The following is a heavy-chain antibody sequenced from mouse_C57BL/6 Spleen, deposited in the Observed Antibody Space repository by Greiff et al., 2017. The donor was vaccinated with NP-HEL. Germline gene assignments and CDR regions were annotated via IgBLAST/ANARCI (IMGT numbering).Heavy chain of an antibody. CDR2: IYPRDGST. CDR3: ARRETVVAKDWYFDV. D-gene: IGHD1-1*01. CDR1: GYTFTDHT. Sequence: VQLQQSDAELVKPGASVKISCKVSGYTFTDHTIHWMKQRPEQGLEWIGYIYPRDGSTKYNEKFKGKATLTADKSSSTAYMQLNSLTSEDSAVYFWARRETVVAKDWYFDVWGTGTTVTVSS. J-gene: IGHJ1*03. V-gene: IGHV1-78*01.